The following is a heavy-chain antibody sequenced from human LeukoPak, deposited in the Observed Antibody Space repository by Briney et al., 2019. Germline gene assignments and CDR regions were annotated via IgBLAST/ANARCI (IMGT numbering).Heavy chain of an antibody. CDR3: AKDNGYCTSTSCFLEY. D-gene: IGHD2-2*03. CDR1: GFTFSSYS. J-gene: IGHJ4*02. V-gene: IGHV3-23*01. Sequence: GGSLRLSCAASGFTFSSYSMNWVRQAPGKGLEWVSAISGSGGSTYYADYVKGRFTISRDNSKSTLYLQMNSLGAEDTALYYCAKDNGYCTSTSCFLEYWGQGTLVTVSS. CDR2: ISGSGGST.